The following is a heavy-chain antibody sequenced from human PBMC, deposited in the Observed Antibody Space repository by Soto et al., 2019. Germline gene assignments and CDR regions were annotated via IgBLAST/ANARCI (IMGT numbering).Heavy chain of an antibody. V-gene: IGHV4-28*01. CDR1: GGSISSSNW. Sequence: PSETLSLTCAVSGGSISSSNWWGWIRQPPGKGLEWIGYIYYSGTTYYNPSLKSRVTMSVDTSKNQFSLKLTSVTAVDTAVYYCARREIQGPIDYWGQGTLVTSPQ. J-gene: IGHJ4*02. D-gene: IGHD1-26*01. CDR2: IYYSGTT. CDR3: ARREIQGPIDY.